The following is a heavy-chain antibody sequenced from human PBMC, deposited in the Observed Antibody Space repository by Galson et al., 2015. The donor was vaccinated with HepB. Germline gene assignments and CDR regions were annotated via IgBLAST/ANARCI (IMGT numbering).Heavy chain of an antibody. Sequence: SLRLSCAASGFTFSSYAMHWVRQAPGKGLEYVSAISSNGGSTYYADSVKGRFTISRDNSKNTLYLQMSSLRAEDTAVYYCVKDMGVAADSFDYWGQGTLVTVSS. CDR2: ISSNGGST. CDR3: VKDMGVAADSFDY. V-gene: IGHV3-64D*06. CDR1: GFTFSSYA. J-gene: IGHJ4*02. D-gene: IGHD6-19*01.